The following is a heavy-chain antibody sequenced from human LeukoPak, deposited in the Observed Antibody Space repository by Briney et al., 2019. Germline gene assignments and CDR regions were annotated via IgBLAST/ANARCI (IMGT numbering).Heavy chain of an antibody. CDR1: GGSISSSNW. D-gene: IGHD1-26*01. CDR2: IYHSGST. J-gene: IGHJ4*02. Sequence: SETLSLTCAVSGGSISSSNWWSWVRQPPGKGLEWIGEIYHSGSTNYNPSLKSRVTISVDKSKNQFPLKLSSVTAADTAVYYCARDLGGSLYYFDYWGQGTLVTVSS. CDR3: ARDLGGSLYYFDY. V-gene: IGHV4-4*02.